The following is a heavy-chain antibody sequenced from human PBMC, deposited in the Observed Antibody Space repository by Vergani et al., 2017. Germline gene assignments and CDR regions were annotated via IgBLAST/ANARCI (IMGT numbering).Heavy chain of an antibody. V-gene: IGHV1-46*01. Sequence: QVQLVQSGAEAKKPGASVKVSCKASGGTFSSYAISWVRQAPGQGLEWMGIFNPSADSTSYAQKFQDRVTMTSDTSTTTVYMELSSLRSDDTAVYYCARAAGGSSWYGRYFDFWGQGTLVTVSS. CDR1: GGTFSSYA. J-gene: IGHJ4*02. CDR3: ARAAGGSSWYGRYFDF. D-gene: IGHD6-13*01. CDR2: FNPSADST.